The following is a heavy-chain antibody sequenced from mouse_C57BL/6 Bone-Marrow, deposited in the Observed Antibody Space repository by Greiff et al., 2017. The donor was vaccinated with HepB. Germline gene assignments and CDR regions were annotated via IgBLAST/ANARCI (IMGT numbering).Heavy chain of an antibody. V-gene: IGHV5-4*01. CDR3: ARDFYYYGSRPYAMDY. Sequence: EVQRVESGGGLVKPGGSLKLSCAASGFTFSSYAMSWVRQTPEKRLEWVATISDGGSYTYYPDNVKGRFTISRDNAKNNLYLQMSHLKSEDTAMYYCARDFYYYGSRPYAMDYWGQGTSVTVSS. D-gene: IGHD1-1*01. CDR1: GFTFSSYA. J-gene: IGHJ4*01. CDR2: ISDGGSYT.